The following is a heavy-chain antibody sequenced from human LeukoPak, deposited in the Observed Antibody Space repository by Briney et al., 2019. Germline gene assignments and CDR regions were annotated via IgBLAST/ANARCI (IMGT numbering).Heavy chain of an antibody. J-gene: IGHJ4*02. D-gene: IGHD1-26*01. CDR1: GFTFSSYA. Sequence: GGSLRLSCAASGFTFSSYAMSWVRQAPGRGLEWVSSIGRNAINTYYADSVKGRFTISRDNSKNTLHLQMNSLRGEDTAVYYCAKEWDLLAYYWGQGTLVTVSS. CDR3: AKEWDLLAYY. CDR2: IGRNAINT. V-gene: IGHV3-23*01.